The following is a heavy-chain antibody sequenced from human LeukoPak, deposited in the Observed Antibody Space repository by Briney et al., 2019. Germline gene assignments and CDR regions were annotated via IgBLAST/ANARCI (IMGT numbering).Heavy chain of an antibody. CDR2: IHYSGST. CDR1: GGSISSSSYY. V-gene: IGHV4-39*01. D-gene: IGHD2/OR15-2a*01. CDR3: ASQKTTYYYYGMDV. J-gene: IGHJ6*02. Sequence: SETLSLTCTVSGGSISSSSYYWGWIRQPPGKGLEWIGSIHYSGSTYYNPSLKSRVTISVDTSKNQFSLKLSSVTAADTAVYYCASQKTTYYYYGMDVWGQGTTVTVS.